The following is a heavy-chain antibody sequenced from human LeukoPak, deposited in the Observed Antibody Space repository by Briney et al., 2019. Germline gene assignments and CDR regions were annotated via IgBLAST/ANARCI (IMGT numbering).Heavy chain of an antibody. V-gene: IGHV3-11*04. Sequence: GGSLRLSCAASGFTFSDYYMSWIRQAPGKGLEWVSYISSSGSTIYYADSVEGRFTISRDNAKNSLYLQMNSLRAEDTAVYYCASRPSGYYYMDVWGKGTTVTVSS. CDR2: ISSSGSTI. CDR3: ASRPSGYYYMDV. D-gene: IGHD1-1*01. J-gene: IGHJ6*03. CDR1: GFTFSDYY.